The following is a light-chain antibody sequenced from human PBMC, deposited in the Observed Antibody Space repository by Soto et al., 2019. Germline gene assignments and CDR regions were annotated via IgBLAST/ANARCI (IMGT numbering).Light chain of an antibody. CDR3: HQYHHCTPSCT. CDR1: QSVSSN. CDR2: AAS. Sequence: EIVLTQSPATLSVSPGERATLTCRASQSVSSNLAWYQHKPGQAPRLLIYAASTRPTGIPARFSGSGSGTDFTLTISSLQSEDFAVYYCHQYHHCTPSCTFGPGTKVDIK. V-gene: IGKV3-15*01. J-gene: IGKJ3*01.